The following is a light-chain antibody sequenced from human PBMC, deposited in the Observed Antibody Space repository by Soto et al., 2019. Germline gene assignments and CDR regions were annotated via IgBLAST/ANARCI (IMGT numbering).Light chain of an antibody. CDR3: SSYTSSSTRCV. CDR1: NSDVGGYNY. Sequence: QSVLTQPASVSGSPGQSITISCTGTNSDVGGYNYVSWYQQHPGKATKLMIYDVNNQPTGVSNRFSGSKSGNTASLTFSGLQAEDEADYYCSSYTSSSTRCVFGTGTKVTVL. V-gene: IGLV2-14*01. CDR2: DVN. J-gene: IGLJ1*01.